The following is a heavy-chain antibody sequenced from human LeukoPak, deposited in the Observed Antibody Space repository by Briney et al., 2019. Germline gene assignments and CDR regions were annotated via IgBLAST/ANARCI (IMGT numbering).Heavy chain of an antibody. CDR2: ISGGGGST. D-gene: IGHD2-2*01. J-gene: IGHJ5*02. V-gene: IGHV3-23*01. CDR3: AKSGCSSTSCYGLFSGGFDP. Sequence: PGGSLRLSCAASGFTFSTYAMNWVRQAPGKGLEWVSGISGGGGSTYYADSVKGRFTISKDNSKNTLYLQMNSLRAEDTAVYYCAKSGCSSTSCYGLFSGGFDPWGQGTLVTVSS. CDR1: GFTFSTYA.